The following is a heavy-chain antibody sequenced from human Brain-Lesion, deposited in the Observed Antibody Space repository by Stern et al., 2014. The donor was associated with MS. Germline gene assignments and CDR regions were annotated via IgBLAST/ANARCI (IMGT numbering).Heavy chain of an antibody. CDR3: ASGRSRVHPPLDP. D-gene: IGHD2-2*01. J-gene: IGHJ5*02. CDR1: GYSITSAAFS. CDR2: MYYGGSP. Sequence: QVQLQESGSGLVKPSQTLSLTCSVSGYSITSAAFSWTWIRQAPGKGLGWIGYMYYGGSPRYNPSPRSRVNISVDTSKNQCSARRNPLTSADTAVYYCASGRSRVHPPLDPWGQGTLVTVSS. V-gene: IGHV4-30-2*01.